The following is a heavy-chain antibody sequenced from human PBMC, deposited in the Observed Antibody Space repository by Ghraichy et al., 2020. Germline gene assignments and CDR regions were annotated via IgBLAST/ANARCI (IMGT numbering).Heavy chain of an antibody. V-gene: IGHV3-48*03. Sequence: GESLNISCAASEFTFSSYEMNWVRQAPGKGLEWVSYISGSGSTKYYADSVKARFTISRDNAKNSLYLQMNSLRAEDTAVYYCARDGAYCGGDCYFPYNWFDPWGQGTLVTVSS. J-gene: IGHJ5*02. CDR2: ISGSGSTK. CDR3: ARDGAYCGGDCYFPYNWFDP. CDR1: EFTFSSYE. D-gene: IGHD2-21*02.